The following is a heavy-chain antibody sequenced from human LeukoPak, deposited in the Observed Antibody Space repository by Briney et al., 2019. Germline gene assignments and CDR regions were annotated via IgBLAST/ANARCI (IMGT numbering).Heavy chain of an antibody. V-gene: IGHV4-59*01. CDR1: GGSISTDY. CDR2: IYYTGST. J-gene: IGHJ4*02. Sequence: PSETLSLTCTVSGGSISTDYWSWIRQPPGKRPEWIGNIYYTGSTNYNPSLRSRDTISVDTSKNQFSLQLTSVTAADTAVYYCARGSGWLPDCWGQGTLVTVSS. D-gene: IGHD6-19*01. CDR3: ARGSGWLPDC.